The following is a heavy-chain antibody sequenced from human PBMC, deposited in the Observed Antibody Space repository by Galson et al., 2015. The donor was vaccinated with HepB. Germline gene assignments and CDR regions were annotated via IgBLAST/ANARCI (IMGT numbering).Heavy chain of an antibody. J-gene: IGHJ4*02. D-gene: IGHD1-1*01. V-gene: IGHV1-69*13. CDR2: IIPVFGTT. Sequence: SVKVSCKASGGTLRSYGVSWIRQAPGHGLEWLGGIIPVFGTTKSAQQLQGRITITADESTSTAFMELSSLTSDDTAVYYCARGLTNWYEGFYFDHWGQGTLVAVS. CDR1: GGTLRSYG. CDR3: ARGLTNWYEGFYFDH.